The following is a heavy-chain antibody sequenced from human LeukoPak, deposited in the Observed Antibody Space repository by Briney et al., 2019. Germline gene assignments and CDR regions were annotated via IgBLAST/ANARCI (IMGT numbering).Heavy chain of an antibody. CDR1: GDSINSGNSH. V-gene: IGHV4-30-4*01. J-gene: IGHJ4*02. Sequence: SETLSLTCTVSGDSINSGNSHWTWIRQPPGKGLEWLGSVYDSWNNYYNPSLESRITMSVDTPKNQYSPELSSVIAADTAVYYCASYFVGNGGRGYWGQGALVTVSS. D-gene: IGHD3-10*02. CDR2: VYDSWNN. CDR3: ASYFVGNGGRGY.